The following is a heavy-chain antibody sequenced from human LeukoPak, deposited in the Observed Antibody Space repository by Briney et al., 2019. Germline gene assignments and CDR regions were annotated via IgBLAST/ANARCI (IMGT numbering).Heavy chain of an antibody. J-gene: IGHJ3*02. V-gene: IGHV3-21*01. CDR3: ARPTYYDSSGYYHLGDAFDI. D-gene: IGHD3-22*01. CDR1: GFTFSSYS. CDR2: ISSSSSYI. Sequence: PGGSLRLSCAASGFTFSSYSMNWVRQAPGKGLEWVSSISSSSSYIYYADSVKGRFTISRDNAKNSLYLQMNSLRAEDTAVYYCARPTYYDSSGYYHLGDAFDIWGQGTMVTVSS.